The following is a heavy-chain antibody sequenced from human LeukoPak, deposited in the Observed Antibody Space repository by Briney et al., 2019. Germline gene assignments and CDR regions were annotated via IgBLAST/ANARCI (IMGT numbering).Heavy chain of an antibody. Sequence: SETLSLTCTVSGGSISSYYWSWIRQPPGKGLEWIGYIYYSGSTNYNPSPKSRVTISVDTSKNQFSLKLSSVTAADTAVYYCARQLSISHSSGYRADAFDIWGQGTMVTISS. CDR2: IYYSGST. CDR1: GGSISSYY. CDR3: ARQLSISHSSGYRADAFDI. D-gene: IGHD3-22*01. J-gene: IGHJ3*02. V-gene: IGHV4-59*08.